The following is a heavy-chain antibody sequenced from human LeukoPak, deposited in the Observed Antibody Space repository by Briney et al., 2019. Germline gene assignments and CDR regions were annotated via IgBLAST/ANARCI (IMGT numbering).Heavy chain of an antibody. J-gene: IGHJ3*02. CDR2: TYYRSKWYN. CDR3: ARDLYYYGSGSYSPGDALDI. Sequence: SQTLSLTCAISGDSVSSNSAAWNWIRQSPSRGLEWLGRTYYRSKWYNDYAVSVKSRITINPDTSKNQFSLQLNSVTPEDTAVYYCARDLYYYGSGSYSPGDALDIWGQGTMVTASS. D-gene: IGHD3-10*01. V-gene: IGHV6-1*01. CDR1: GDSVSSNSAA.